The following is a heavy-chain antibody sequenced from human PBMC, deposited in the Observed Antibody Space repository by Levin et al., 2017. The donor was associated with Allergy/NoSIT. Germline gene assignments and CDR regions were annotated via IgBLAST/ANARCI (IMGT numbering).Heavy chain of an antibody. CDR3: AKFEWHFTVTYFDY. Sequence: GSLRLSCTVSGGSISNYYWSWIRQPPGKGLEWIGYISYGGSTSYNPSLKSRVTISVDTSKNHVSLKLRSVTAADTAVYYCAKFEWHFTVTYFDYWGQGTLVTVSS. CDR2: ISYGGST. J-gene: IGHJ4*02. V-gene: IGHV4-59*01. D-gene: IGHD4-17*01. CDR1: GGSISNYY.